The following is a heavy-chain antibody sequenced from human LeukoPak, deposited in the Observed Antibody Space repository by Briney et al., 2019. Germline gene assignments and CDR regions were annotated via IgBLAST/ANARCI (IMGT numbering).Heavy chain of an antibody. D-gene: IGHD3-22*01. J-gene: IGHJ3*02. CDR3: ARDGYYYDSSGYWRAFDI. CDR2: ISSSSSTI. Sequence: GGSLRLSCAASGFTFSSYSMNWVRQAPGKGLEWVSYISSSSSTIYYADSVKGRFTISRDNAKNSLYLQMNSLRAEDTAVYYCARDGYYYDSSGYWRAFDIWGQGTMVTVSS. V-gene: IGHV3-48*01. CDR1: GFTFSSYS.